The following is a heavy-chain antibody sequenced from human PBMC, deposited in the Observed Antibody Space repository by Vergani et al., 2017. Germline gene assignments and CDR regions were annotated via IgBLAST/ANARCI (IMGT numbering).Heavy chain of an antibody. CDR1: EYSFGNYW. J-gene: IGHJ4*02. CDR2: IYHADSDT. V-gene: IGHV5-51*01. Sequence: EVELVQSGPEMRKPGESLKISCKGSEYSFGNYWMGWVRQMPGKGLEWMGIIYHADSDTRYSPSFQDQVTISADKSISTAFLQWDSLKASDTALYYCGRHTTYTDSCGQGTLVTVSS. CDR3: GRHTTYTDS. D-gene: IGHD2/OR15-2a*01.